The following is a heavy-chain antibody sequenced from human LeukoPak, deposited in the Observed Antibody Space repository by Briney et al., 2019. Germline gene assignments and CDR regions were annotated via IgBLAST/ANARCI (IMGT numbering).Heavy chain of an antibody. V-gene: IGHV3-33*01. CDR2: IWYDGSNK. D-gene: IGHD3-10*01. CDR1: GFTFSSYG. J-gene: IGHJ4*02. Sequence: QPGRSLRLSCAASGFTFSSYGMHWVRQAPGKALEWVAVIWYDGSNKYYADSVKGRFTISRDNSKNTLYLQMNSLRAEDTAVYYCARDRWFGELFGYYFDYWGQGTLVTVSS. CDR3: ARDRWFGELFGYYFDY.